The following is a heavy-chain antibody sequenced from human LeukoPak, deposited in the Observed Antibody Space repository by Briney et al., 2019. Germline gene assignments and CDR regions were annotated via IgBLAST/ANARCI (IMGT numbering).Heavy chain of an antibody. CDR2: ISSSSSYI. V-gene: IGHV3-21*01. Sequence: PGGPLRLSCAASGFTFSSYSMNWVRQAPGKGLEWVSSISSSSSYIYYADSVKGRFTISRDNAKNSLYLQMNSLRAEDTAVYYCARDRGYCSSTSCYVRSGIDYWGQGTLVTVSS. J-gene: IGHJ4*02. CDR3: ARDRGYCSSTSCYVRSGIDY. CDR1: GFTFSSYS. D-gene: IGHD2-2*03.